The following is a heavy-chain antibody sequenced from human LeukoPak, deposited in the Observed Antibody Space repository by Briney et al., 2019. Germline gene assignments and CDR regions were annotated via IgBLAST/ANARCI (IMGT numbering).Heavy chain of an antibody. CDR2: ITSGGSDI. CDR3: ARLITYGGRDY. Sequence: NPGGSLRLSCGASGFGFSAAAMHWARQAPGKGLEWVSYITSGGSDIAYADSVKGRFTISRDNANNTLFLQMSSLRVEDTAVYYCARLITYGGRDYWGQGTLVTVSS. J-gene: IGHJ4*02. D-gene: IGHD4-23*01. V-gene: IGHV3-21*05. CDR1: GFGFSAAA.